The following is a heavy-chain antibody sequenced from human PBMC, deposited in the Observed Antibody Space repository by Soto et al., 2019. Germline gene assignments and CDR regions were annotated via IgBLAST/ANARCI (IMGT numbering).Heavy chain of an antibody. Sequence: PSETLSLTCTVSGGSISSGDYSWSWVRQSPGKGLEWIGHIYNSGSTNYNPSLKSRVTISVDTSKNQFSLKLSSVTAADTAVYYCARPTTVTTPYYFDYWGQGTLVTVSS. V-gene: IGHV4-30-4*01. CDR2: IYNSGST. CDR1: GGSISSGDYS. J-gene: IGHJ4*02. D-gene: IGHD4-17*01. CDR3: ARPTTVTTPYYFDY.